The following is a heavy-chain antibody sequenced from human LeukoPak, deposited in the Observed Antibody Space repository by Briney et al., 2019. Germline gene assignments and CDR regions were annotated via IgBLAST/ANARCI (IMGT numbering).Heavy chain of an antibody. D-gene: IGHD2-15*01. CDR2: TYPGDSDT. CDR1: GFVYINYW. CDR3: VRRGFCSGDNCFSHAFDI. J-gene: IGHJ3*02. Sequence: GESXKXSCXXSGFVYINYWIGWVRQMPGQGLEWMGITYPGDSDTRYSPPFQGQVTISVDRSINTAYLQWSSLKASDTAMYYCVRRGFCSGDNCFSHAFDIWGQGTMVTVSS. V-gene: IGHV5-51*01.